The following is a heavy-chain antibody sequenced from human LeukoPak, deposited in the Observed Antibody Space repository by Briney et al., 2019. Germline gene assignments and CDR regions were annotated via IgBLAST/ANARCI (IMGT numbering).Heavy chain of an antibody. J-gene: IGHJ1*01. Sequence: ASVKVSCKASGYTFTSYFMHWVRQAPGQGLDWMGIINPSGGSTSYAQKFQGRVTMTRDTSTSTVYMELSSLRSEDTAVYYCARHDYGDDRLYEYFQHWGQGTLVTVSS. CDR2: INPSGGST. D-gene: IGHD4-17*01. V-gene: IGHV1-46*01. CDR3: ARHDYGDDRLYEYFQH. CDR1: GYTFTSYF.